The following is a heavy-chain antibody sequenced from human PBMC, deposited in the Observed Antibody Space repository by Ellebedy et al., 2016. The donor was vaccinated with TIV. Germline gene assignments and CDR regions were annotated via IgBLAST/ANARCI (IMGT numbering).Heavy chain of an antibody. J-gene: IGHJ4*02. D-gene: IGHD6-13*01. Sequence: GESLKISCAASGLTFSTNPLTWVRQAPGTGQEWVPSISGNSNYIYYADSGRGRFTISRDNAKKSLYLQMNSLRAEDTAVYYCARGAMAAAGDDYWGQGTLVTVSS. CDR1: GLTFSTNP. CDR2: ISGNSNYI. CDR3: ARGAMAAAGDDY. V-gene: IGHV3-21*01.